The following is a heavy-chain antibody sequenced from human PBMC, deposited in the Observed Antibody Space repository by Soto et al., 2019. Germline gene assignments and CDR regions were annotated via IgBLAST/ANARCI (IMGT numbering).Heavy chain of an antibody. CDR2: IYSGGNP. D-gene: IGHD2-21*01. CDR3: ARGPNSDC. J-gene: IGHJ4*02. Sequence: EERLVQSGGGLVQPGGSLRLSCAASGFSVGGNYMSWVRQAPGKGLELVSLIYSGGNPFYADSMKGRFTLSRDNSNNMLYIQMDSLRAEDTAVYYWARGPNSDCWGQGTLVIVSS. CDR1: GFSVGGNY. V-gene: IGHV3-53*01.